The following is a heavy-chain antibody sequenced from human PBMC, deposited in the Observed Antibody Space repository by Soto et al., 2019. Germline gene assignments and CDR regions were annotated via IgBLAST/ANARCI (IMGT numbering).Heavy chain of an antibody. CDR2: TRNKANSYTT. Sequence: EVQLVESGGGLVQPGGSLRLSCAASGFTFSDHNMDWVRQAPGNVLEWVGRTRNKANSYTTEYAASVKGRFTISRDDSKKSLYLQMPSLKTEDTAMYYCTRLAPDWGQGTLVTVSA. CDR1: GFTFSDHN. CDR3: TRLAPD. V-gene: IGHV3-72*01. J-gene: IGHJ4*02.